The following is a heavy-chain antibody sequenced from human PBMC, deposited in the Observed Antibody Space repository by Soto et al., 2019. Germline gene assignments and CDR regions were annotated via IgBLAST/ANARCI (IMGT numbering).Heavy chain of an antibody. CDR1: GGSVSSGDYF. Sequence: SETLSLTCTVSGGSVSSGDYFWSWIRQPPGKGLEWIGYIYDSGSSYYNPSLKSRVTMSVDTSKNQFSLKLRSVTAADTAMYYCAREKGYISGPKNFDSWGQGTLVTAPQ. CDR2: IYDSGSS. V-gene: IGHV4-30-4*01. D-gene: IGHD5-12*01. CDR3: AREKGYISGPKNFDS. J-gene: IGHJ4*02.